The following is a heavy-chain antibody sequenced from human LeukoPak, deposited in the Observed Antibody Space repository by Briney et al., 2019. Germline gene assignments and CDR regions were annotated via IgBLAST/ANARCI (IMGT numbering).Heavy chain of an antibody. CDR2: MNPNSGNT. D-gene: IGHD2-15*01. Sequence: ASVTVSCKASGYTFTSYDINWVRQATGQGLEWMGWMNPNSGNTGYAQKFQGRVTMTRDTSTSTVYMELSSLRSEDMAVYYCAREGDISGYSYFDYWGQGTLVTVSS. J-gene: IGHJ4*02. CDR3: AREGDISGYSYFDY. V-gene: IGHV1-8*01. CDR1: GYTFTSYD.